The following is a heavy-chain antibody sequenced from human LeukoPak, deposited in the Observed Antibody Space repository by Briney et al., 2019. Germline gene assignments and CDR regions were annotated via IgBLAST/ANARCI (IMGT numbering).Heavy chain of an antibody. CDR3: ARPISSGSIDY. J-gene: IGHJ4*02. CDR1: RFTFSIYW. V-gene: IGHV3-74*03. CDR2: ITTDGSST. D-gene: IGHD6-19*01. Sequence: PRGCLRLSCAAPRFTFSIYWMEWVRHGAGKGIRWVSRITTDGSSTKYADSVKGRFTISRDNAKNTMYLQMHSLRAEDTAVYYCARPISSGSIDYWGQGTLVIVSS.